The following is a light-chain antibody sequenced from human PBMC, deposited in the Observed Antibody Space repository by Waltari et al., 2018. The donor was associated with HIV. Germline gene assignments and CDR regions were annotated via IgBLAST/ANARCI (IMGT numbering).Light chain of an antibody. J-gene: IGKJ4*01. Sequence: DIQMTQSPSSLSASVGDRVTITCRASKSISSYLNWYQQKPGKAPKLLIYAASSLQSGVPSMFSGSGSGTDFTLTISSLQPEDFATYYCQQSYSTPLTFGGASKVEIK. CDR1: KSISSY. V-gene: IGKV1-39*01. CDR3: QQSYSTPLT. CDR2: AAS.